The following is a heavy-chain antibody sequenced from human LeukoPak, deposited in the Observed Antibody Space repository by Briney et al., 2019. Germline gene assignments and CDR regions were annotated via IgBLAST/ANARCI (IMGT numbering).Heavy chain of an antibody. CDR1: GFTFSNYG. Sequence: GRSLRLSCAASGFTFSNYGMHWVRQAPGKGLEWVAVIANDGRDKHNADSVKGRFTISRDNSMNTLYLQMNSLRAEDTAVYHCAKAREGTLYGADTLLYYPMDVWGQGTTVSVSS. CDR2: IANDGRDK. CDR3: AKAREGTLYGADTLLYYPMDV. V-gene: IGHV3-30*18. J-gene: IGHJ6*02. D-gene: IGHD1-1*01.